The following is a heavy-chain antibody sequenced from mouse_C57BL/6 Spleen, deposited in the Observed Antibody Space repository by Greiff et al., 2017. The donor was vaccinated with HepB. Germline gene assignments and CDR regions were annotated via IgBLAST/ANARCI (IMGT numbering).Heavy chain of an antibody. CDR3: AREMAAQAAWFAY. J-gene: IGHJ3*01. Sequence: VKLQESGAELARPGASVKMSCKASGYTFTSYTMHWVKQRPGQGLEWIGYINPSSGYTKYNQKFKDKATLTADKSSSTAYMQLSSLTSEDSAVYYCAREMAAQAAWFAYWGQGTLVTVSA. CDR1: GYTFTSYT. D-gene: IGHD3-2*02. V-gene: IGHV1-4*01. CDR2: INPSSGYT.